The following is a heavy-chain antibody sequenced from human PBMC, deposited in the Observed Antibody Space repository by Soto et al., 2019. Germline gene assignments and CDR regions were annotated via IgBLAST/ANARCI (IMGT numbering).Heavy chain of an antibody. V-gene: IGHV4-61*08. CDR3: AKQGGKYGIRSFDP. CDR2: IYYSGNT. D-gene: IGHD1-1*01. Sequence: SETLSLTCTVSGGSISSGGYYWSWIRQHPVKGLEWIGYIYYSGNTKYNHSLKSRVTISVDTSKNQFSLRLTSVTAADTAVYYCAKQGGKYGIRSFDPWGQGTLVTVSS. CDR1: GGSISSGGYY. J-gene: IGHJ5*02.